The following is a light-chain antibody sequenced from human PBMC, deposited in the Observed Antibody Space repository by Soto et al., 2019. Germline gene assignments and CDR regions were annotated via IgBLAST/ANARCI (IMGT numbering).Light chain of an antibody. CDR3: QQYNNWPPWT. CDR2: GAS. V-gene: IGKV3-15*01. J-gene: IGKJ1*01. CDR1: QSVSSN. Sequence: EIVMTQSPATLSVSPGERATLSCRASQSVSSNLAWYQQKPGQAPRLLIYGASTRATGIPARFSGSGSGTEFPLPISSLQSEDFAVYYWQQYNNWPPWTFGQGTKVEIK.